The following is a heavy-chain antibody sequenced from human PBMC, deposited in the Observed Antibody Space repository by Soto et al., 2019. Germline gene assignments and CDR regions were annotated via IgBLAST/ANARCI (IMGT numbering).Heavy chain of an antibody. CDR2: ISFDGSKE. CDR1: EFTFSSYA. D-gene: IGHD1-26*01. CDR3: ARPITRWSCHYGMDV. Sequence: QLVESGGRGVQPGRSLRLSCEASEFTFSSYAMHWVRQSPGRGLEWVALISFDGSKEYYADSVKGRFIISRDNSRSMVYLQMDTLRPDDTAIYYCARPITRWSCHYGMDVWGQGNTVSVSS. V-gene: IGHV3-30*03. J-gene: IGHJ6*02.